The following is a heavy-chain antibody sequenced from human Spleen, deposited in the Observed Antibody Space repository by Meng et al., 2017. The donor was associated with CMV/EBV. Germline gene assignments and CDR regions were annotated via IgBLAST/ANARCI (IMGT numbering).Heavy chain of an antibody. CDR1: FSGYY. CDR2: INHSGST. CDR3: ARAALITIFGVVRNTNWFDP. Sequence: FSGYYWSWIHQLPGKGLEWIGEINHSGSTNYNPSLKSRVTISVDTSKNQFSLKLSSVTAADTAVYYCARAALITIFGVVRNTNWFDPWGQGTLVTVSS. J-gene: IGHJ5*02. D-gene: IGHD3-3*01. V-gene: IGHV4-34*01.